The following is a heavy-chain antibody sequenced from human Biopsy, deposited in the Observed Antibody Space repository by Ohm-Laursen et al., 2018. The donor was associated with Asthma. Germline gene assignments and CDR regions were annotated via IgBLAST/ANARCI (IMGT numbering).Heavy chain of an antibody. CDR3: ARAGQGSSTSCYNPGWFDP. D-gene: IGHD2-2*01. Sequence: SETLSLTCAVYGGSFSGYYWSWIRQPPGQGLEWIGEINHSGSTNYNPSLKRRVTISVDTSKNQFSLKLSSVTAADTAVYYCARAGQGSSTSCYNPGWFDPWGQGTLVTVSS. J-gene: IGHJ5*02. V-gene: IGHV4-34*01. CDR1: GGSFSGYY. CDR2: INHSGST.